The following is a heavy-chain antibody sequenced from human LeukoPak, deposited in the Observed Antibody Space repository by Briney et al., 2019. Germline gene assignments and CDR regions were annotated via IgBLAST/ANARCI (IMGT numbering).Heavy chain of an antibody. V-gene: IGHV3-21*01. Sequence: GGSLRLSCAASGFTFSSCSMNWVRQAPGKGLEWVSSISSSSSYIYYADSVKGRFTISRDNAKNSLYLQMNSLRAEDTAVYYCARAPPGTADNWFDPWGQGTLVTVSS. D-gene: IGHD3-10*01. CDR1: GFTFSSCS. CDR3: ARAPPGTADNWFDP. J-gene: IGHJ5*02. CDR2: ISSSSSYI.